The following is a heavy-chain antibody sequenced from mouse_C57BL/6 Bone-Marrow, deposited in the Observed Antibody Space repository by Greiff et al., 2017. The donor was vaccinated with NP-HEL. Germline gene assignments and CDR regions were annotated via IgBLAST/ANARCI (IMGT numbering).Heavy chain of an antibody. CDR1: GFNIKDDY. D-gene: IGHD1-1*01. Sequence: EVQLQQSGAELVRPGASVKLSCTASGFNIKDDYMHWVKQRPEQGLEWIGWIDPENGDTEYASKFQGKATITADTSSNTAYLQLSSLTSEDTAVYYCTFYYYAVYWGQGTTLTVSS. CDR2: IDPENGDT. V-gene: IGHV14-4*01. J-gene: IGHJ2*01. CDR3: TFYYYAVY.